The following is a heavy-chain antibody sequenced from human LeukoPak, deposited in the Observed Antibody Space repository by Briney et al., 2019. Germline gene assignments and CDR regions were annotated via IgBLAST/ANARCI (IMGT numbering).Heavy chain of an antibody. CDR1: GFTVSNNY. V-gene: IGHV3-53*04. CDR2: IYSGGST. CDR3: ARYYYDAKAFDV. D-gene: IGHD3-22*01. Sequence: GESLRLSCAASGFTVSNNYMTWVRQAPGKGLEWVSVIYSGGSTYYADSVKGRFTISRHISKNTLYLQMNSLRPEDTAVYYCARYYYDAKAFDVWGQGTVVTVSS. J-gene: IGHJ3*01.